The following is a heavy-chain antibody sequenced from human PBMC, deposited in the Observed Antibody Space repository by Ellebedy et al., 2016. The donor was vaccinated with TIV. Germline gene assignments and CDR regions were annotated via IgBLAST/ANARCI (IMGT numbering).Heavy chain of an antibody. V-gene: IGHV3-13*01. CDR3: TRFEIISGGGYGMDV. CDR1: GFTFSRYD. CDR2: IDNAGDT. D-gene: IGHD3-16*01. Sequence: GESLKISCAASGFTFSRYDMHWVRQSTRKGLEWVASIDNAGDTYYPGSVKGRFTTSRENAKNSLYLQMNSLRVEDTAVYYCTRFEIISGGGYGMDVWGQGTTVTVSS. J-gene: IGHJ6*02.